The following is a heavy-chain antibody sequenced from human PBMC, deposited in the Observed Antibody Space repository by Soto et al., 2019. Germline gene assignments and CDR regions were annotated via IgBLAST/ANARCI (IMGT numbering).Heavy chain of an antibody. D-gene: IGHD3-3*01. V-gene: IGHV3-23*01. CDR2: ISGSGGST. CDR1: GFTFSSYA. CDR3: AKDTRDDFWSGYYVGWFDP. J-gene: IGHJ5*02. Sequence: GGSLRLSCAASGFTFSSYAMSWVRQAPGKGLEWVSAISGSGGSTYYADSVKGRFTISRDNSKNTLYLQMNSLRAEDTAVYYCAKDTRDDFWSGYYVGWFDPWGQGTLVTVSS.